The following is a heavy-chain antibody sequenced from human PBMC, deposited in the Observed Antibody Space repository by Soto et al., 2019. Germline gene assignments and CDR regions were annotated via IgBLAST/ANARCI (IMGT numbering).Heavy chain of an antibody. CDR1: GFTFRNHW. CDR3: ARDSTVLGRRDYYSYMDV. V-gene: IGHV3-7*01. CDR2: IKQDGGEK. D-gene: IGHD4-17*01. J-gene: IGHJ6*03. Sequence: EVQLVESGGDLVQPGGSLRLSCVASGFTFRNHWMTWVRQAPGKGLEWVANIKQDGGEKYYVDSVKGRFTISRDNAKISLYLQMNSLRAEDTAVYYCARDSTVLGRRDYYSYMDVWGKGTTVSVSS.